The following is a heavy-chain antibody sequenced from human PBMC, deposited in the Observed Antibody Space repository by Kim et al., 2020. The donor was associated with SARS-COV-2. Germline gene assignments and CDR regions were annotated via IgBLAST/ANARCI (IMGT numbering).Heavy chain of an antibody. Sequence: GGSLRLSCKASRFIFNNAWMSWVRQAPGKGLEWLGHIKSKTDGGTADYAAPVKGRFTISRDDSENTVYLQMNSLKTEDTAVYYCTTVTWIQLWLADYWGQGTLVTVSS. CDR2: IKSKTDGGTA. D-gene: IGHD5-18*01. CDR1: RFIFNNAW. V-gene: IGHV3-15*01. CDR3: TTVTWIQLWLADY. J-gene: IGHJ4*02.